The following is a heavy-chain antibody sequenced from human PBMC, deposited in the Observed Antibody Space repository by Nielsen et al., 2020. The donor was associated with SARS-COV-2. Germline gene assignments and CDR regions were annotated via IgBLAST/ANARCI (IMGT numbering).Heavy chain of an antibody. CDR3: ARAFSYYDFWSGSKEYYFDY. D-gene: IGHD3-3*01. Sequence: GGSLRLSCAASGFTFSSYWMSWVRQAPGQGLEWVANIKQDGSEKYYVDSVKGRFTISRENAKNSLYLQMNSLRAGDTAVYYCARAFSYYDFWSGSKEYYFDYWGQGTLVTVSS. V-gene: IGHV3-7*01. CDR1: GFTFSSYW. CDR2: IKQDGSEK. J-gene: IGHJ4*02.